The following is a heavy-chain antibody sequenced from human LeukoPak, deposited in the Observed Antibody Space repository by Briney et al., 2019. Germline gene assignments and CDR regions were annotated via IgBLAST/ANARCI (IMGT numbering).Heavy chain of an antibody. CDR1: GGYISNYY. J-gene: IGHJ4*02. CDR2: INQSGST. CDR3: ARWEGGSYYDFDY. D-gene: IGHD1-26*01. V-gene: IGHV4-59*12. Sequence: SEPLSLTCTVSGGYISNYYWSWIRQPPGKGLEWIGEINQSGSTNYNPSLKSRVNISVDTSKNQFSLKLRSVPAADTPVYYCARWEGGSYYDFDYWGQGTLVTVSS.